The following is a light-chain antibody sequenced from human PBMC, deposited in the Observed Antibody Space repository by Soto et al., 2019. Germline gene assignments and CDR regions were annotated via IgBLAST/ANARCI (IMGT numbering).Light chain of an antibody. CDR2: GES. Sequence: DIQMTQSPSTLSGSVGDRVTITCRASQTISSWLAWYQQRPGKDPKLLIYGESSLQSGAPSRFSGSGSGTHFTLTISSLQPEDFATYYRQEGSTLLTFGGGTKVDIK. CDR1: QTISSW. J-gene: IGKJ4*01. CDR3: QEGSTLLT. V-gene: IGKV1-5*01.